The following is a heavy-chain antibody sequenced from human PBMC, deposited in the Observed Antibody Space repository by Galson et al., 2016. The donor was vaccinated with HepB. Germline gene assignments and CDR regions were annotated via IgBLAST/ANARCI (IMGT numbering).Heavy chain of an antibody. CDR1: GFSFSSYW. Sequence: SLRLSCAASGFSFSSYWMHWVRQAPGKGLVWVSRIKSDGTYINYADSVKGRFTISRDNSKNTLYLQMNSLRAEDTAVYYCLTSGSGSYYNVDYYYYMDVWGKGTTVTVSS. J-gene: IGHJ6*03. CDR2: IKSDGTYI. V-gene: IGHV3-74*01. D-gene: IGHD3-10*01. CDR3: LTSGSGSYYNVDYYYYMDV.